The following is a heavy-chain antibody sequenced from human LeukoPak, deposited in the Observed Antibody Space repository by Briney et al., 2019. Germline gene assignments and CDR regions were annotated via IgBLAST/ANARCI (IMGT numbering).Heavy chain of an antibody. CDR1: GFFFRNYW. J-gene: IGHJ5*02. V-gene: IGHV3-74*01. CDR2: IKGDGSHT. CDR3: ARTVANPAWFDP. Sequence: SGGSLRLSCAASGFFFRNYWMHWVRQAPGKGLVWVSRIKGDGSHTSYADSVKGRFTISRDNAKNSLYLQMNSLRAEDTAVYYCARTVANPAWFDPWGQGTLVTVSS. D-gene: IGHD4-17*01.